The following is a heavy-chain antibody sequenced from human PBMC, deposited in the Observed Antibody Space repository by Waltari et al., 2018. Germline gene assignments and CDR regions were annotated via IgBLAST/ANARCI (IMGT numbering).Heavy chain of an antibody. CDR3: ASHFEDYYYYMDV. V-gene: IGHV3-21*01. CDR1: GFNFNSYT. Sequence: EVQLVESGGGLVTPGGSLRLSCAAPGFNFNSYTMNWVRQAPGKGLEWVSSIGANGDYIYYADSVKGRFTTSRDNARNSLYLQMTSLRAEDTAVYFCASHFEDYYYYMDVWGKGTTVTVSS. J-gene: IGHJ6*03. CDR2: IGANGDYI.